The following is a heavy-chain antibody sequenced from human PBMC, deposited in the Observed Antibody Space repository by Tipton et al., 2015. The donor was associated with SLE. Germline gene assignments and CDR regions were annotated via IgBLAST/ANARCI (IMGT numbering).Heavy chain of an antibody. D-gene: IGHD5-12*01. J-gene: IGHJ4*02. CDR1: GGSISSSTYY. Sequence: TLSLTCNVSGGSISSSTYYWGWIRQPPGKGLEWIASMYYSGTTYYNPSLKSRVTISADTSKNQFSLKLSSVTAADTAVYNCVRDRGYAHFDYWGQGTLVTVSS. CDR2: MYYSGTT. CDR3: VRDRGYAHFDY. V-gene: IGHV4-39*07.